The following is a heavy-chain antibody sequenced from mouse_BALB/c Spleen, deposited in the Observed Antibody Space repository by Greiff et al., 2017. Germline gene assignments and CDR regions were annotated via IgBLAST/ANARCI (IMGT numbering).Heavy chain of an antibody. J-gene: IGHJ2*01. CDR1: GFTFSSFG. D-gene: IGHD2-9*01. CDR3: ARPYYGYDGFDY. V-gene: IGHV5-17*02. CDR2: ISSGSSTI. Sequence: EVMLVESGGGLVQPGGSRKLSCAASGFTFSSFGMHWVRQAPEKGLEWVAYISSGSSTIYYADTVKGRFTISRDNPKNTLFLQMTSLRSEDTAMYYCARPYYGYDGFDYWGQGTTLTVSS.